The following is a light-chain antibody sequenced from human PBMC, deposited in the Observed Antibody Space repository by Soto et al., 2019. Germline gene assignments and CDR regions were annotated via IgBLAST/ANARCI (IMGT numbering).Light chain of an antibody. CDR2: GAS. V-gene: IGKV3-11*01. CDR3: QQRSYWPWT. J-gene: IGKJ1*01. CDR1: RSVGSS. Sequence: EIVLTQSPDTLSLSPGDRATLSCRASRSVGSSLAWYQQKPGQAPRLLIYGASNRATGIPDRFSGSESGTDFTLTISSLEPEDSAIFYCQQRSYWPWTFGQGTKVDI.